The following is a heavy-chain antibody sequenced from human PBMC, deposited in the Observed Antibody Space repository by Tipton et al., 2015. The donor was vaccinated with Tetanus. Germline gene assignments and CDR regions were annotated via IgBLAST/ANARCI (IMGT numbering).Heavy chain of an antibody. CDR1: GFTFSSYG. J-gene: IGHJ6*02. CDR2: ISYDGSNK. V-gene: IGHV3-30*03. Sequence: SLRLSCAASGFTFSSYGMHWVRQAPGKGLEWVAVISYDGSNKYYADSVKGRFTISRDNSKNTLYLQMNSLRAEDTAVYYCARDIIRSRSWGMDVWGQGTTVTVSS. CDR3: ARDIIRSRSWGMDV.